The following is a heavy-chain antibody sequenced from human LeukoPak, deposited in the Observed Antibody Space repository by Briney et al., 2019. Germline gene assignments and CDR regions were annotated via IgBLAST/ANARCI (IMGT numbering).Heavy chain of an antibody. CDR1: GFTFSSYS. J-gene: IGHJ4*02. CDR2: VSSSRSSI. Sequence: PGGSLRLSCAASGFTFSSYSMNWDRQAPGKGLEWVSLVSSSRSSIYYADSVKGRFTISRDNAKKSLYLQMSSLRAEDTAVYYCARGEMSAMLDYWGQGTLVTVSS. CDR3: ARGEMSAMLDY. V-gene: IGHV3-21*01. D-gene: IGHD2-2*01.